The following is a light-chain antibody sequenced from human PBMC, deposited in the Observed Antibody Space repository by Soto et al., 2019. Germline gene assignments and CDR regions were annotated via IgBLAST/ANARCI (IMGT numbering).Light chain of an antibody. CDR2: VAS. Sequence: DIQMTQSLSSLSASVGDRVTITCRASQSISNSLSWYQQKPGKAPNFLIYVASTLQSGVPSRFSGSGSGTHFTLTISSLQPEDVATYYCQQTFSPPYTFGQGTKLEIK. V-gene: IGKV1-39*01. CDR1: QSISNS. CDR3: QQTFSPPYT. J-gene: IGKJ2*01.